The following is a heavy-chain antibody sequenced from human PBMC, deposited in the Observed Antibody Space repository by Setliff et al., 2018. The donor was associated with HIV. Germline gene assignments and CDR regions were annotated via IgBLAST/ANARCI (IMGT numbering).Heavy chain of an antibody. CDR3: ARSLWGFVRNAAFEI. D-gene: IGHD3-16*01. CDR1: GFAFSDNP. Sequence: PGGSLRLSCVASSGFAFSDNPMNWVRQAPGKGLEWISHIRGKSDIIKYAESVMGRFTISRDNAKNSLYLEMNSLRAEDTAVYYCARSLWGFVRNAAFEIWGQGTMVTVSS. J-gene: IGHJ3*02. V-gene: IGHV3-48*01. CDR2: IRGKSDII.